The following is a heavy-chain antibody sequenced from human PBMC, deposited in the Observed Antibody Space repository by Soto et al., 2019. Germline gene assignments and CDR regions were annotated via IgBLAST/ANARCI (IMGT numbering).Heavy chain of an antibody. D-gene: IGHD3-10*01. CDR1: GFIFSSYA. CDR2: VSGSGGST. V-gene: IGHV3-23*01. J-gene: IGHJ6*02. CDR3: AKGFNYYYYGMDV. Sequence: GGSLRLSCAASGFIFSSYAMSWVRQAPGKGLEWVSSVSGSGGSTYYADSVKGRFTISRDNSKKTLHLQMNSLRAEDTAVYYCAKGFNYYYYGMDVWGQGTTVTVSS.